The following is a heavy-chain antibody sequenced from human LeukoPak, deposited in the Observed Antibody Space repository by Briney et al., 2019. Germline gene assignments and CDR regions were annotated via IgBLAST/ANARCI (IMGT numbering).Heavy chain of an antibody. J-gene: IGHJ4*02. V-gene: IGHV4-34*01. Sequence: SETLSLTCAVYGESFSGYYWSWIRQPPGKGLEWIGEINQSGTTNYNPSLESRVAMSVDPSKNQFSLNLTSVTAADTAVYYCSRRPRNSGSDDGPPGLDYWGQGTLVTVSS. CDR3: SRRPRNSGSDDGPPGLDY. D-gene: IGHD1-26*01. CDR2: INQSGTT. CDR1: GESFSGYY.